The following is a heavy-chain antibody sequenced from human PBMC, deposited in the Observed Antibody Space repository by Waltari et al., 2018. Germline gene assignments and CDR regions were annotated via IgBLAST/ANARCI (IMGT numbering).Heavy chain of an antibody. CDR1: GYHFNGHY. J-gene: IGHJ4*02. CDR3: ARESHRQYSGSYYWDY. V-gene: IGHV1-2*06. D-gene: IGHD1-26*01. Sequence: VPLGAAWAGGKEPGASGEGFCKASGYHFNGHYKAWGRQAPGQGLEWMGRINPNSGGTNYAQKFQGRVTMTRDTSISTAYMELSRLRSDDTAVYYCARESHRQYSGSYYWDYWGQGTLVTVSS. CDR2: INPNSGGT.